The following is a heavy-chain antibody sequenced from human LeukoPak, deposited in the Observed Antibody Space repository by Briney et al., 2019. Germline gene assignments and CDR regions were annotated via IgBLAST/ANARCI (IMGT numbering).Heavy chain of an antibody. V-gene: IGHV1-2*06. D-gene: IGHD6-13*01. CDR1: GYTFTGYY. CDR2: INPNSGGT. J-gene: IGHJ4*02. CDR3: AMIASSWSQFDY. Sequence: ASVKVSCKPSGYTFTGYYMHWVRQAPGHGLEWMGRINPNSGGTNYAQKFQGRFTMTRDTSISTAYMELSRLRSDHTAVYYCAMIASSWSQFDYWGQGTLVTVSS.